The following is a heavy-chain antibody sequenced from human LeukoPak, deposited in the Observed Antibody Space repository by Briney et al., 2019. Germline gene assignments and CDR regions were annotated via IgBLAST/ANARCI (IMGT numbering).Heavy chain of an antibody. J-gene: IGHJ4*02. CDR3: ARVRGSRLGELSLYAY. D-gene: IGHD3-16*02. CDR1: GYTFTSYG. CDR2: MNPNSGNT. Sequence: GASVKVSCKASGYTFTSYGINWVRQATGQGLEWMGWMNPNSGNTGYAQKFQGRVTMTRNTSISTAYMELSSLRSEDTAVYYCARVRGSRLGELSLYAYWGQGTLVTVSS. V-gene: IGHV1-8*02.